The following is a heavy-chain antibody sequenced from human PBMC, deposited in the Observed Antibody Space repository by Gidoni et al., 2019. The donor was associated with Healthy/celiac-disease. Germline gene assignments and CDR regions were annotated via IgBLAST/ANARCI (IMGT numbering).Heavy chain of an antibody. V-gene: IGHV3-23*01. Sequence: EVQLLESGGGLVQPGGSLRLSCAASGFTFSSYAMSWVRQAPGKGLEWVSAISGSGGSTYYADSVKGRFTISRDNSKNTLYLQMNSLRAEDTAVYYCAKGHGYSSSWANWFDPWGQGTLVTVSS. CDR2: ISGSGGST. CDR3: AKGHGYSSSWANWFDP. J-gene: IGHJ5*02. D-gene: IGHD6-13*01. CDR1: GFTFSSYA.